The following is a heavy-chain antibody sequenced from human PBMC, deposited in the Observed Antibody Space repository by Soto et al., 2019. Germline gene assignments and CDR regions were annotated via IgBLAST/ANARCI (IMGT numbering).Heavy chain of an antibody. V-gene: IGHV3-33*01. J-gene: IGHJ4*02. D-gene: IGHD6-13*01. CDR2: IWYDGSNK. Sequence: QVQLVESGGGVVQPGRSLRLSCAASGFTFSSYGMHWVRQAPGKGLEWVAVIWYDGSNKYYADSVKGRFTISRDNSKNTLYLQMNSLRAEDTAVYYCARGPLYSRSWYLGAGYFGYWGQGTLVTVSS. CDR1: GFTFSSYG. CDR3: ARGPLYSRSWYLGAGYFGY.